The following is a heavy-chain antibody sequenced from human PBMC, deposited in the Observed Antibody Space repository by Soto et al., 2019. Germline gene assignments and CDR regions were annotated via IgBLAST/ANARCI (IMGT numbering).Heavy chain of an antibody. V-gene: IGHV4-61*01. CDR1: GGSISSGSYY. CDR2: IYYSGST. Sequence: PSETXSLTCTVSGGSISSGSYYWSWIRQPPGKGLEWIGYIYYSGSTNYNPSLKSRVTISVDTSKNQFSLKLSSVTAADTAVYYCARGPQSSYSSSWLFTWFDPWGQGTLVTVSS. D-gene: IGHD6-13*01. CDR3: ARGPQSSYSSSWLFTWFDP. J-gene: IGHJ5*02.